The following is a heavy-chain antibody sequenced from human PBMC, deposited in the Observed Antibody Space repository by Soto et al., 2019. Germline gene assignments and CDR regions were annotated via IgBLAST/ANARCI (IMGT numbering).Heavy chain of an antibody. CDR1: GDSITSGVHY. Sequence: SSETLSLTCTVSGDSITSGVHYWSWIRQPPGKGLEWIGEINHSGSTNYNPSLKSRVTISVDTSKNQFSLKLSSVTAADTAVYYCASGRIWGLDYWGQGTLVTSPQ. CDR3: ASGRIWGLDY. J-gene: IGHJ4*02. V-gene: IGHV4-39*07. D-gene: IGHD7-27*01. CDR2: INHSGST.